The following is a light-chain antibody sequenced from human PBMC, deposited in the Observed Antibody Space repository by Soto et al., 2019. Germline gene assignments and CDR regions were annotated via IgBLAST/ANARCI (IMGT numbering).Light chain of an antibody. CDR2: DIY. CDR1: TGDVGRYSF. V-gene: IGLV2-11*01. Sequence: QSALTQPRSVSGSPGQSVTISCTGTTGDVGRYSFVSWYQQHPGKAPKLILYDIYKRPSGVPDRFSGSKSGNTASLTISGLQAEDETDYYCCSRAGSSVVFGTGTKLTVL. CDR3: CSRAGSSVV. J-gene: IGLJ1*01.